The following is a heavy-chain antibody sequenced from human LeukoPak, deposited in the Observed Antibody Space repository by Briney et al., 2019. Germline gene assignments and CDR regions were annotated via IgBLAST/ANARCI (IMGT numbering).Heavy chain of an antibody. CDR2: IYNNGTT. V-gene: IGHV4-4*07. CDR3: ATLTTVVTAYYFDY. J-gene: IGHJ4*02. Sequence: GSLRLSCAASGFTFSNYWMSWVRQAPGKGLEWIGRIYNNGTTTYNPSLKSRVTMAVDTSKSQFSLKLTSVTAADTAVYYCATLTTVVTAYYFDYWGQGTLVTVSS. CDR1: GFTFSNYW. D-gene: IGHD4-23*01.